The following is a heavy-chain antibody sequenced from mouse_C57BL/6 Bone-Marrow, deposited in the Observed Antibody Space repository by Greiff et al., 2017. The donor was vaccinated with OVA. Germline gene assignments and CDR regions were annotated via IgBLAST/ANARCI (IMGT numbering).Heavy chain of an antibody. CDR1: GYTFTSYW. V-gene: IGHV1-50*01. CDR3: ARRDDYDPYAMDD. D-gene: IGHD2-4*01. Sequence: VQLQQPGAELVKPGASVKLSCKASGYTFTSYWMQWVKQRPGQGLEWIGEIDPSDSYTNYNQKFKGKATLTVDTSSSTAYMQLSSLTSEDSAVYYCARRDDYDPYAMDDWGQGTSVTVSS. CDR2: IDPSDSYT. J-gene: IGHJ4*01.